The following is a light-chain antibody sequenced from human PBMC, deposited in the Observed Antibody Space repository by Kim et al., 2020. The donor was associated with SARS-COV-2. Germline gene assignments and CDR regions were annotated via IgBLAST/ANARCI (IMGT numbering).Light chain of an antibody. CDR3: QQYDSSPRT. CDR1: KSVSSTN. CDR2: GAS. Sequence: APGERATLSCRASKSVSSTNLAWYQQRSGQAPRRLIYGASTRATGIPDRFSGSGSGTDFTLTISRLEPEDFAVYYCQQYDSSPRTFGQGTKVDIK. V-gene: IGKV3-20*01. J-gene: IGKJ1*01.